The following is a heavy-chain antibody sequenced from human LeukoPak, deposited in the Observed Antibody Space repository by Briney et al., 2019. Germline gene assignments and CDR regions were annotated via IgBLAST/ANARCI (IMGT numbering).Heavy chain of an antibody. V-gene: IGHV3-48*03. J-gene: IGHJ4*02. CDR3: ARGLAYDYGMDY. CDR1: GFTFSSSE. CDR2: ISSSGGTI. D-gene: IGHD4-17*01. Sequence: GGSLRLSCAASGFTFSSSEMNWVRQAPGKGLEWVSYISSSGGTISYADSVKGRFTISRDNAKNSLYLQMNSLRAEDTAFYYCARGLAYDYGMDYWGQGTLVTVSS.